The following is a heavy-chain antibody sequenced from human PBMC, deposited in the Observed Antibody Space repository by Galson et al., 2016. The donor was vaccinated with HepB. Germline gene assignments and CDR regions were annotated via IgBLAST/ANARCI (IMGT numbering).Heavy chain of an antibody. Sequence: PALVKPTQTLTLTCDVSGFSLSTSGMAVAWIRQPPGKALEWFALIYWDDDKRYRPSLKSRITLTRDTYKNQVVLNMTNMDPADTATYYCAHYRSGWFPTGPDAFDTWGQGTMVTVSS. J-gene: IGHJ3*02. V-gene: IGHV2-5*02. D-gene: IGHD6-19*01. CDR1: GFSLSTSGMA. CDR2: IYWDDDK. CDR3: AHYRSGWFPTGPDAFDT.